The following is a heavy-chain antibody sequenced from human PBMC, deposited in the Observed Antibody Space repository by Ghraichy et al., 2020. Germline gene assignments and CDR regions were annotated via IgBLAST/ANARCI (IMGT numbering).Heavy chain of an antibody. V-gene: IGHV3-21*01. CDR2: ISSSSSYI. Sequence: GGSLRLSCAASGFTFSSYSMNWVRQAPGKGLEWVSSISSSSSYIYYADSVKGRFTISRDNAKNSLYLQMNSLRAEDTAVYYCARDRGYCSGGSCHTNYYHGMDVWGQGTTVTVSS. J-gene: IGHJ6*02. D-gene: IGHD2-15*01. CDR1: GFTFSSYS. CDR3: ARDRGYCSGGSCHTNYYHGMDV.